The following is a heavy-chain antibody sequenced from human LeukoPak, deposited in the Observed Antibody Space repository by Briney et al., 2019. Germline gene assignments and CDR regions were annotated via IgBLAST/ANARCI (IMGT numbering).Heavy chain of an antibody. CDR1: GFTFSSYS. Sequence: GGSLRLSCAASGFTFSSYSMNWVRQAPGKGLEWVSSISSSSSYIYYADSVKGRFTISRDNAQNSLYLQMNTLRAEDTAVYYCARDFEAAGTNFFDYWGQGTLVTVSS. J-gene: IGHJ4*02. CDR2: ISSSSSYI. V-gene: IGHV3-21*01. CDR3: ARDFEAAGTNFFDY. D-gene: IGHD6-13*01.